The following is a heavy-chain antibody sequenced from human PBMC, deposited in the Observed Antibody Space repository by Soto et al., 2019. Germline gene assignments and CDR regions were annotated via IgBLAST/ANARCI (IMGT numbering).Heavy chain of an antibody. J-gene: IGHJ4*02. CDR3: ARHGRVISMVRGVTPFDY. V-gene: IGHV4-59*08. D-gene: IGHD3-10*01. CDR1: GGSISSYY. CDR2: IYYRGST. Sequence: SETLSLTCTVSGGSISSYYWSWIRQPPGKGLEWIGYIYYRGSTNYNPSLKSRVTISVDTSKNQFSLKLSSVTAADTAVYYCARHGRVISMVRGVTPFDYWGQGTLVTVSS.